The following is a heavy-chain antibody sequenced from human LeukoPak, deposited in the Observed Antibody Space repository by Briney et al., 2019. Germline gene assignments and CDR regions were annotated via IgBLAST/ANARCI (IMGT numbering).Heavy chain of an antibody. CDR2: INHSGST. CDR3: AKDRLVGATWDY. D-gene: IGHD1-26*01. CDR1: GGSFSGYY. V-gene: IGHV4-34*01. J-gene: IGHJ4*02. Sequence: SETLSLTCAVYGGSFSGYYWSWIRQPPGKGLEWIGEINHSGSTNYNPSLKSRVTISVDTSKNQFSLKLSSVTAADTAVYYCAKDRLVGATWDYWGQGTLVTVSS.